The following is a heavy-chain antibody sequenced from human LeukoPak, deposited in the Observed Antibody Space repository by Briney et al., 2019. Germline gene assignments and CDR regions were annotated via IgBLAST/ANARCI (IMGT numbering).Heavy chain of an antibody. CDR3: ARLRRYYGSGSYQIIAYRYYYMDV. CDR2: IYYSGSS. Sequence: PSETLSLTCTVSGGSISNYFWSWIRQPPGKGLESIGYIYYSGSSNYNPSLKSRVTISVDTSKNQFSLKLSSVTAADTAVYYCARLRRYYGSGSYQIIAYRYYYMDVWGKGTTVTISS. CDR1: GGSISNYF. V-gene: IGHV4-59*12. J-gene: IGHJ6*03. D-gene: IGHD3-10*01.